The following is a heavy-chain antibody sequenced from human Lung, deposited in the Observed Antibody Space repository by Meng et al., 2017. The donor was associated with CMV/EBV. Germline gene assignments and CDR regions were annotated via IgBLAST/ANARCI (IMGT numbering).Heavy chain of an antibody. J-gene: IGHJ4*02. CDR2: IKQDGSER. Sequence: GEXXKISCAASGFTFTRYWMSWVRQAPGKGLEWVANIKQDGSERHYADSVKGRITISRDNAKNSLYLQTDSLRVEDTAIYYCARIGYSSSSFDYWGQG. V-gene: IGHV3-7*01. CDR3: ARIGYSSSSFDY. D-gene: IGHD6-13*01. CDR1: GFTFTRYW.